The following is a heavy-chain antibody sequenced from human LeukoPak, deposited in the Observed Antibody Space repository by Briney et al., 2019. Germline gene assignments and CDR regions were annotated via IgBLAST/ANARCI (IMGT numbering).Heavy chain of an antibody. CDR3: AKGGHDFNPFYR. D-gene: IGHD1-14*01. V-gene: IGHV3-23*01. CDR2: IKGGGGDP. J-gene: IGHJ4*02. Sequence: GGSLRLSCAASGFTFSTYAMDWVRPAPGEGLEWVSSIKGGGGDPFYADSVKGRFTISRDNSKNTLFLQLHSLRAEDSAVYYCAKGGHDFNPFYRGGQGTLVSVSA. CDR1: GFTFSTYA.